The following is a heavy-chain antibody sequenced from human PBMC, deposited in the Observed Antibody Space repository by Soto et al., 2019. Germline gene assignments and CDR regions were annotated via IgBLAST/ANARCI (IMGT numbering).Heavy chain of an antibody. J-gene: IGHJ6*03. D-gene: IGHD3-10*01. Sequence: SETLSLTCTVSGGSISSYYWSWIRQPPGKGLEWIGYIHYSGSTNYKPSLKSRVTISVDTSKNQFSLKLSSVTAADTAVYYCARNLWPLGYYYYMDVWGKGTTVTVSS. V-gene: IGHV4-59*13. CDR2: IHYSGST. CDR1: GGSISSYY. CDR3: ARNLWPLGYYYYMDV.